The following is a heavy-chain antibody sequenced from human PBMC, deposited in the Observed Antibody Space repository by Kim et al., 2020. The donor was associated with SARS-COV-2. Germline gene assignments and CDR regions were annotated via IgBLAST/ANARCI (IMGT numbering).Heavy chain of an antibody. D-gene: IGHD6-6*01. J-gene: IGHJ4*02. V-gene: IGHV3-33*01. CDR1: GFTFSSYG. Sequence: GGSLRLSCAASGFTFSSYGMHWVRQAPGKGLEWVAVIWYDGSNKYYADSVKGRFTISRDNSKNTLYLQMNSLRAEDTAVYYCARDEAARPLDYWGQGTLVTVSS. CDR3: ARDEAARPLDY. CDR2: IWYDGSNK.